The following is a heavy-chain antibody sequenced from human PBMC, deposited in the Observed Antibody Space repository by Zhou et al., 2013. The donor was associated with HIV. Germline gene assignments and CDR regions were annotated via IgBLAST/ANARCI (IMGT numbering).Heavy chain of an antibody. CDR2: FYYSGST. V-gene: IGHV4-39*07. CDR1: GGSISSSSYY. CDR3: ARGGYYYYGMDV. D-gene: IGHD3-16*01. Sequence: QVQLQESGPGLVKPSETLSLTCTVSGGSISSSSYYWGWIRQPPGKGLEWIGSFYYSGSTYYNPSLKSRVTISVDTSKNQFSLKLSSVTAADTAVYYCARGGYYYYGMDVWGQGTTVTVSS. J-gene: IGHJ6*02.